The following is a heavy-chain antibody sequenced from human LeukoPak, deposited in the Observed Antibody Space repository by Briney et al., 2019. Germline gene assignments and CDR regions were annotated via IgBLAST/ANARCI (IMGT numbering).Heavy chain of an antibody. CDR1: GGTFSSYA. V-gene: IGHV1-69*01. D-gene: IGHD4-17*01. CDR3: ARTTVTTESGFGY. J-gene: IGHJ4*02. Sequence: ASVKVSCKASGGTFSSYAISWVRLAPGQGLEWMGGIIPIFGTANYAQKFQGRVTITADESTSTAYMELSSLRSEDTAVYYCARTTVTTESGFGYWGQGTLVTVSS. CDR2: IIPIFGTA.